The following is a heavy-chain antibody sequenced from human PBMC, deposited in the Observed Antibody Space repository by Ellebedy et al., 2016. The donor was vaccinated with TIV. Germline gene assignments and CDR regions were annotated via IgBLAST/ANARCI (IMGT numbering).Heavy chain of an antibody. CDR1: GGSISSYY. CDR3: AQSDY. J-gene: IGHJ4*02. Sequence: GSLRLSXTVSGGSISSYYWSWIRQPPGKGLEWIGYIYYSGSTNYNPSLKSRVTISVDTSKNQFSLKLSSVTAADTAVYYCAQSDYWGQGTLVTVSS. CDR2: IYYSGST. V-gene: IGHV4-59*08.